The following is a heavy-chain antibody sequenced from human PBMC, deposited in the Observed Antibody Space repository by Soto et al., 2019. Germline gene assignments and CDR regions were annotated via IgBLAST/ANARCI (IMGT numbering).Heavy chain of an antibody. CDR2: VYHSGPT. D-gene: IGHD3-10*01. Sequence: SETLSLTCTVPDGSISSHYWSWVRQPPGKRPEWIGYVYHSGPTNYNPSLESRVTISLDTSRNQFSLKLNSVTAADTAVYYCATRPTRPPGMWVGVFDYWSQGTLVTVS. V-gene: IGHV4-59*11. CDR1: DGSISSHY. CDR3: ATRPTRPPGMWVGVFDY. J-gene: IGHJ4*02.